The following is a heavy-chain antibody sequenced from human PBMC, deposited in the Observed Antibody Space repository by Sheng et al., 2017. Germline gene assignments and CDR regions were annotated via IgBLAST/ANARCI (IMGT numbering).Heavy chain of an antibody. CDR2: IWYDGSNK. CDR3: AREFPVAGLDY. V-gene: IGHV3-33*01. D-gene: IGHD6-19*01. CDR1: GFTFSSYG. Sequence: QVQLVESGGGVVQPGRSLRLSCAASGFTFSSYGMHWVRQAPGKGLEWVAVIWYDGSNKYYVDSVKGRFTISRDNSKNTLYLQMNSLRAEDTAVYYCAREFPVAGLDYWGQGTLVTVSS. J-gene: IGHJ4*02.